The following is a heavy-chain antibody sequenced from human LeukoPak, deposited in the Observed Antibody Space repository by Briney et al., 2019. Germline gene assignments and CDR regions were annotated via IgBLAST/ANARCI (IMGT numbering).Heavy chain of an antibody. CDR2: IYYSGST. Sequence: SETLSLTCTVSGGSISSSSYYWGWIRQPPGKGLEWIGSIYYSGSTYYNSSPKSRVTISVDTSKNQFSLKLSSVTAADTAVYYCARQTPLVVVSATGCYFDYWGQGTLVTVSS. CDR1: GGSISSSSYY. J-gene: IGHJ4*02. D-gene: IGHD2-15*01. V-gene: IGHV4-39*01. CDR3: ARQTPLVVVSATGCYFDY.